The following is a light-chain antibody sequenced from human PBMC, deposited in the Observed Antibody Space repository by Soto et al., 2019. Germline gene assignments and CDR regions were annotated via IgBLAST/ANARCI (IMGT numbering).Light chain of an antibody. CDR1: SSNIGSNT. CDR3: VAWDDSLNGYVV. J-gene: IGLJ2*01. V-gene: IGLV1-44*01. CDR2: SNN. Sequence: QSVLPQPPSASGTPGQRVTISCSGSSSNIGSNTVNWYQQLPGTAPKLVIYSNNQRPSGVPGRFSGSKSGTSASLAISGLQSEDEADYYCVAWDDSLNGYVVFGGGTKVTVL.